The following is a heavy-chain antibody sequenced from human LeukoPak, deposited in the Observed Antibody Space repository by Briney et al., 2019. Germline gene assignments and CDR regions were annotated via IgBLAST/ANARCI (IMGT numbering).Heavy chain of an antibody. V-gene: IGHV3-23*01. J-gene: IGHJ4*02. D-gene: IGHD5-18*01. CDR2: ISGSGGST. Sequence: KAGGSLRLSCAASGFTFSSYEMNWVRQAPGKGLEWVSAISGSGGSTYHADAVKGRFTISRDNSKNTLYLQMNSLRAEDTAVYYCAKDDTINSYGHEGFDYWGQGTLVTVSS. CDR1: GFTFSSYE. CDR3: AKDDTINSYGHEGFDY.